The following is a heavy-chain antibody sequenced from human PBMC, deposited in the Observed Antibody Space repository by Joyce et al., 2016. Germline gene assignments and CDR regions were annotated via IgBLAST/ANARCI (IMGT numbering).Heavy chain of an antibody. CDR2: IHTTRST. CDR3: ARGSGTYYNPIES. J-gene: IGHJ4*02. Sequence: QVQLQESGPGLVKPSQTLSLTCSVSGDSISSGSYYWIWIRQPAGKGLEWIGRIHTTRSTNQNPSLKSRVFISLDTSTNQLSLTLSSVTAADTAVYYCARGSGTYYNPIESWGQGALVTVSS. V-gene: IGHV4-61*02. D-gene: IGHD3-10*01. CDR1: GDSISSGSYY.